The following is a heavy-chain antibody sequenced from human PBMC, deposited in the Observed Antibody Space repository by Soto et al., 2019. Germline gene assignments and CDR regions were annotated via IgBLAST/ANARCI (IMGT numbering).Heavy chain of an antibody. CDR3: ARSVERHFDY. CDR2: ITSDTNTI. D-gene: IGHD1-1*01. V-gene: IGHV3-48*02. J-gene: IGHJ4*02. CDR1: GFPVSIYS. Sequence: EVQLVGSGGGWVQPGGSLSLSCAASGFPVSIYSMLWVRQAPRTGTEWFSYITSDTNTIKYADSLKGRFTISRDNAKNSLYLQMNSLRDEDTAVYFYARSVERHFDYWGQGTVVTVSS.